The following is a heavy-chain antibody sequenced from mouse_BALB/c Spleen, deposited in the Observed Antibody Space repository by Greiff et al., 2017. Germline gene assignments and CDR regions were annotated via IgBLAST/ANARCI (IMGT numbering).Heavy chain of an antibody. D-gene: IGHD2-3*01. J-gene: IGHJ4*01. CDR2: IWRGGST. CDR3: ATRWLLRDYYAMDY. CDR1: GFSLTSYG. V-gene: IGHV2-5-1*01. Sequence: QVHVKQSGPSLVQPSQSLSITCTVSGFSLTSYGVHWVRQSPGKGLEWLGVIWRGGSTDYNAAFMSRLSITKDNSKSQVFFKMNSLQADDTAIYYCATRWLLRDYYAMDYWGQGTSVTVSS.